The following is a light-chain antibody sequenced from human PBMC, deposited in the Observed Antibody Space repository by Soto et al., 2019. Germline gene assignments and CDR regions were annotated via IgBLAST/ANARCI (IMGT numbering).Light chain of an antibody. V-gene: IGLV2-8*01. CDR2: EVS. CDR1: SSDVGAYKY. J-gene: IGLJ3*02. CDR3: PSYGGGNMWV. Sequence: QSALTQPPSASGSPGQSVTISCTGTSSDVGAYKYVSWYQQYPGKAPKLMIYEVSKRPSGVPDRFSGSKSGNTASLTVSWLKAEHEADYYCPSYGGGNMWVFGGGTELTVL.